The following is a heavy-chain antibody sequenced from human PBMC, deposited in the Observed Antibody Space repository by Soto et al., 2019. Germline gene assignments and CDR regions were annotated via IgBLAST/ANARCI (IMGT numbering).Heavy chain of an antibody. V-gene: IGHV3-23*01. CDR3: AKDKVVVVAATGAFDI. D-gene: IGHD2-15*01. CDR2: ISGCGGST. J-gene: IGHJ3*02. Sequence: EVQLLESGGGLVQPGGSLRLSCAASGFTFSSYAMSWVRQAPGKGLEWVSAISGCGGSTYYADSVKGRFTISRDNSKNTLYLQMNSLRAEDTGVYYCAKDKVVVVAATGAFDIWGQGTMVTVSS. CDR1: GFTFSSYA.